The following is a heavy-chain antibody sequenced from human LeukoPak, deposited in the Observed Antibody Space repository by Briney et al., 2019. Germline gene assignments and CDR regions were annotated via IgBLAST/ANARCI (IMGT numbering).Heavy chain of an antibody. Sequence: GGSLRLSCAASGFTFSSYWMTWVRQAPGKGLEWVANIKQDGSEKYYVESVKGRFTISRDNAKNSLYLQMNSLRAEDTAVYYCAELGITMIGGVWGKGTTVTISS. CDR2: IKQDGSEK. CDR1: GFTFSSYW. V-gene: IGHV3-7*01. CDR3: AELGITMIGGV. D-gene: IGHD3-10*02. J-gene: IGHJ6*04.